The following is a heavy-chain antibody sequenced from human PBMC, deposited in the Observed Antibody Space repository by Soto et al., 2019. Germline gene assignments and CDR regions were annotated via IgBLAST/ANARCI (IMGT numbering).Heavy chain of an antibody. D-gene: IGHD3-16*02. V-gene: IGHV4-38-2*01. Sequence: PSETLSLTCAVSGYSISSGYYWGWIRQPPGKGLEWIGNIYHSGSTYYNASLKSRVTISVDTSKNQFSLKLSSVTAADTAVYYCARTSYVWGSYRSFDCWGQGILVTVSS. CDR2: IYHSGST. J-gene: IGHJ4*02. CDR3: ARTSYVWGSYRSFDC. CDR1: GYSISSGYY.